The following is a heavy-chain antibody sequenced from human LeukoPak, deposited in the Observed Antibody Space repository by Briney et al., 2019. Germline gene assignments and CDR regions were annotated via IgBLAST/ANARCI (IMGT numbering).Heavy chain of an antibody. D-gene: IGHD3-22*01. CDR3: ARGANYYYGSSGYYGYFDY. Sequence: GGSLRLSCAASGFTFSSYSMNWVRQAPGKGLEWVSSISSSSSYIYYADSVKGRFTISRDNAKNSLYLQMNSLRAEDTAVYYCARGANYYYGSSGYYGYFDYWGQGTLVTVSS. CDR2: ISSSSSYI. V-gene: IGHV3-21*01. J-gene: IGHJ4*02. CDR1: GFTFSSYS.